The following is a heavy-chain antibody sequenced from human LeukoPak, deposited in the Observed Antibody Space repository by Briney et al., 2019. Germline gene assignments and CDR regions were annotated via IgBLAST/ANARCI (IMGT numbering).Heavy chain of an antibody. CDR2: INPNSGGT. V-gene: IGHV1-2*02. Sequence: ASVKVSCKASGYTFTGYYMHWVRQAPGQGLEWMGWINPNSGGTNYAQKFQGRVTMTRDTSISTAYMELSRLRSDDTAVYYCARGQRELPRYYYYYLDVWGKGTTVTVSS. D-gene: IGHD1-26*01. J-gene: IGHJ6*03. CDR1: GYTFTGYY. CDR3: ARGQRELPRYYYYYLDV.